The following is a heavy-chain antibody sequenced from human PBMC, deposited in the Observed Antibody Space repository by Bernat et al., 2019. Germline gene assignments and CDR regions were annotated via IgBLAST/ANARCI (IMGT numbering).Heavy chain of an antibody. CDR1: GGPFSGYD. Sequence: QVQLQQWGAGLLKPSETLSLTCDVYGGPFSGYDWSWIRQAPGKGLEGIGEINHTGRTNYNPSLKSRVTMSVDTSKTHFSLYLTSVTAAHTAVYYCASAPRSYQDRSGQATWFDPWGQGALVTVSS. CDR3: ASAPRSYQDRSGQATWFDP. J-gene: IGHJ5*02. D-gene: IGHD3-22*01. CDR2: INHTGRT. V-gene: IGHV4-34*01.